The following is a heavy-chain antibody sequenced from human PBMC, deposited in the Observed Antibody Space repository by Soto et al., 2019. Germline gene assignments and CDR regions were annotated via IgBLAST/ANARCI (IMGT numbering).Heavy chain of an antibody. J-gene: IGHJ3*02. D-gene: IGHD3-3*01. Sequence: GGSLRLSCAASGFTFSSYAMSWVRQAPGKGLEWVSAISGSGGSTYYADSVKGRFTISRDNSKNTLYLQMNSLRAEDTAVYYCAKGVERFLEWLLYFHAFDIWGQGTMVTVSS. CDR3: AKGVERFLEWLLYFHAFDI. CDR2: ISGSGGST. V-gene: IGHV3-23*01. CDR1: GFTFSSYA.